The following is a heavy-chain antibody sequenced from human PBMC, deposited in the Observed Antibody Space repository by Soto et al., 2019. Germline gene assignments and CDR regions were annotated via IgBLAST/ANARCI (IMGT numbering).Heavy chain of an antibody. D-gene: IGHD2-8*01. CDR3: VSQRTSVLTQAYFDY. V-gene: IGHV4-39*01. J-gene: IGHJ4*02. Sequence: SETLSLTCTDSGGSVSNSNYYWGWIRQSPGKGLEWIGSVYYRGRSYSKSSVKSRVTISVDTSKNQFSLNLNSVTASDTAVYYCVSQRTSVLTQAYFDYWGPGALVTVSS. CDR1: GGSVSNSNYY. CDR2: VYYRGRS.